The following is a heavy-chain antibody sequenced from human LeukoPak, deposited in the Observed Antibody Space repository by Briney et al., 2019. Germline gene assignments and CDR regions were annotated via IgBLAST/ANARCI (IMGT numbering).Heavy chain of an antibody. V-gene: IGHV4-61*01. D-gene: IGHD3-10*01. CDR3: ARAGYGSGIPFDY. CDR1: GGSVSSGSYY. Sequence: SETLSLTCTVSGGSVSSGSYYWSWIRQPPGKGLEWIGYIYYSGSTNYNPSLKSRFTLSVDTSKNQFSLKLSCVTAADTAVYYCARAGYGSGIPFDYWGQGTLVTVSS. CDR2: IYYSGST. J-gene: IGHJ4*02.